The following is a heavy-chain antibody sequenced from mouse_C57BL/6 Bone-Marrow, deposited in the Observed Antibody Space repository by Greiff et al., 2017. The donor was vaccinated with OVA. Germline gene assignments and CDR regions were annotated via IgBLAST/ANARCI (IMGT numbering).Heavy chain of an antibody. CDR1: GYTFTSYW. CDR3: ARSRYSPLFDY. V-gene: IGHV1-69*01. D-gene: IGHD1-1*01. CDR2: IDPSDSYT. Sequence: QVQLKQPGAELVMPGASVKLSCKASGYTFTSYWMHWVKQRPGQGLEWIGEIDPSDSYTNYNQKFKGKSTLTVDKSSSTAYMQLSSLTSEDSAVYYCARSRYSPLFDYWGQGTTLTVSS. J-gene: IGHJ2*01.